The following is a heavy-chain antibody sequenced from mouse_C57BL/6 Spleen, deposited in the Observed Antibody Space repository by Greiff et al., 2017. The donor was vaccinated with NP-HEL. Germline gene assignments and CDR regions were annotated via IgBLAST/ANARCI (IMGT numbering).Heavy chain of an antibody. D-gene: IGHD1-1*01. CDR2: ISDGGSYT. J-gene: IGHJ4*01. V-gene: IGHV5-4*01. Sequence: EVQLVESGGGLVKPGGSLKLSCAASGFTFSSYAMSWVRQTPEKRLEWVATISDGGSYTYYPDNVKGRFTISRDNAKNNLYLQLNDLKSEDTAMYYCDRDTTVVATRGYAMDYWGQGTSVTVSS. CDR1: GFTFSSYA. CDR3: DRDTTVVATRGYAMDY.